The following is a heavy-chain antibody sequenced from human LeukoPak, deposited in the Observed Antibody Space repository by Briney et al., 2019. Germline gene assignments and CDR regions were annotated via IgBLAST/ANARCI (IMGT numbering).Heavy chain of an antibody. Sequence: SLRLSCPASGFTFSIYVLHWVRQPPWNGLEWVSGISWNSGSIGYADSVKGRFTISRENAKISLYLEMNSLRAEDMALYYCAKAASSSKGAFDIWGEGTMVTVSS. CDR2: ISWNSGSI. J-gene: IGHJ3*02. CDR1: GFTFSIYV. V-gene: IGHV3-9*03. CDR3: AKAASSSKGAFDI. D-gene: IGHD6-6*01.